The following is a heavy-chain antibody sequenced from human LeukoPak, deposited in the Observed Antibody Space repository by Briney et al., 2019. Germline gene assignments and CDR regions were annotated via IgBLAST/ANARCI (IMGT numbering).Heavy chain of an antibody. CDR2: ISYDGSNK. D-gene: IGHD1-7*01. Sequence: PGGSLRLSCAASGFTFSSYGMHWVRQAPGKGLEWVAVISYDGSNKFYADSVKGRFTISRDNSKNTLYLQMNSLRAEDTAVYYCAKTGTTMSRNWYFDLWGRGTLVTVSS. CDR3: AKTGTTMSRNWYFDL. CDR1: GFTFSSYG. J-gene: IGHJ2*01. V-gene: IGHV3-30*18.